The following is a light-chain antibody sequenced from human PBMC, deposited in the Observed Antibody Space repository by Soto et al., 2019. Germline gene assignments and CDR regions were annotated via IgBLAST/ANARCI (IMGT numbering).Light chain of an antibody. CDR3: QQYYSTPYT. CDR2: WAS. Sequence: DIVMTQSPDSLAVSLGERATINCKSSQSVLYSSNNKNYLAWYQQKPGQPPKLLIYWASTRESGVPDRFSGSGSGTDFTLTISSLQAEDVALYYCQQYYSTPYTFGQGNKLEIK. J-gene: IGKJ2*01. CDR1: QSVLYSSNNKNY. V-gene: IGKV4-1*01.